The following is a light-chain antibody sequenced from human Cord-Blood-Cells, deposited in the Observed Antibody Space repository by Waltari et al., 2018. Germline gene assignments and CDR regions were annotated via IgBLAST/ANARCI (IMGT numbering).Light chain of an antibody. CDR2: YNSDSDK. J-gene: IGLJ3*02. CDR3: MIWHSSAWV. Sequence: QAVLTQPSSLSASPGASASLTCTLRSGINVGTYRIYWYQQKSGSPPRYLLRYNSDSDKQRGSGVPGCFSGSKDGSANAGILLISGRQAEDEADYSCMIWHSSAWVFGGGTKLTVL. CDR1: SGINVGTYR. V-gene: IGLV5-45*02.